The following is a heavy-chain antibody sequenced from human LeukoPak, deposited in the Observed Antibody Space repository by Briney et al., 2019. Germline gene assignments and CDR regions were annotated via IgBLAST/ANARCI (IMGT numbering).Heavy chain of an antibody. CDR2: IKQDGSEK. Sequence: GGSLRLSCAASGFTFSSYAMHWVRQAPGKGLEWVAHIKQDGSEKYYVDSVKGRFTISRDNAKNSLYLQMNSLRAEDTAVYYCARDGSEGVVVIDFDYWGQGTLVTVSS. CDR3: ARDGSEGVVVIDFDY. J-gene: IGHJ4*02. D-gene: IGHD3-22*01. CDR1: GFTFSSYA. V-gene: IGHV3-7*01.